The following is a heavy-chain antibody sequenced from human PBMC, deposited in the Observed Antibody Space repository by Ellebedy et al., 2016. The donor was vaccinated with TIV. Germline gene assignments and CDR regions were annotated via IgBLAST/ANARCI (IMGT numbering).Heavy chain of an antibody. CDR2: VNPGGGRT. CDR1: GFTFTSYY. J-gene: IGHJ4*02. V-gene: IGHV1-46*01. D-gene: IGHD1-26*01. Sequence: AASVKVSCKASGFTFTSYYIHWVRQAPGQGLEWMGRVNPGGGRTKFAPNFQGRLTITRDTSTSEVYMEVRSLSSDDTAVYYCAREGASAGADYFDYWGQGTLVIVSS. CDR3: AREGASAGADYFDY.